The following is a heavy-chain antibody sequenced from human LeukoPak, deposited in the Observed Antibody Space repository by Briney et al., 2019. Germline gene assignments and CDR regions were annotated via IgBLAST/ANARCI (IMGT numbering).Heavy chain of an antibody. Sequence: PSETLSLTCTVSGYSISSGYYWGWIRQPPGKGLEWIGSIYHSGSTYYNPSLKSRVTISVDTSKNQFSLKLSSVTAADTAVYYCAREYGSSGWEYFDYWGQGTLVTVSS. D-gene: IGHD6-19*01. CDR2: IYHSGST. V-gene: IGHV4-38-2*02. J-gene: IGHJ4*02. CDR3: AREYGSSGWEYFDY. CDR1: GYSISSGYY.